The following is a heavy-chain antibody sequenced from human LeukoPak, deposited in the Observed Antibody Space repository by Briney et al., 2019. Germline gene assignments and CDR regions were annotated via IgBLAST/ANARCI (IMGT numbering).Heavy chain of an antibody. Sequence: GGSLRLSCVASGFTFSSSGMHWVRQAPGKGLEYGKGLEYVSGISGNGGSTYYGNSVKGRFTISRDNSKNTLYLQMGSLRAEDMAVYYCASGYCSGGSCPLVYWGQGTLVTVSS. CDR2: ISGNGGST. D-gene: IGHD2-15*01. CDR1: GFTFSSSG. V-gene: IGHV3-64*01. J-gene: IGHJ4*02. CDR3: ASGYCSGGSCPLVY.